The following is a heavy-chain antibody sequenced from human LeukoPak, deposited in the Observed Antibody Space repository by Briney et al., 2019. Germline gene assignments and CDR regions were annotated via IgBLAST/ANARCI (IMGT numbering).Heavy chain of an antibody. Sequence: GGSLRLSCAASGFTFSSYWMSWVRQAPGKGLEWVANIKQDGSEKYYVDSVKGRFTISRDNAKNSLYLQMNSLRAEDTAVYYCAREYSSSWYSYYYYYYMDVWGKGTTVTVSS. V-gene: IGHV3-7*01. CDR3: AREYSSSWYSYYYYYYMDV. CDR2: IKQDGSEK. CDR1: GFTFSSYW. J-gene: IGHJ6*03. D-gene: IGHD6-13*01.